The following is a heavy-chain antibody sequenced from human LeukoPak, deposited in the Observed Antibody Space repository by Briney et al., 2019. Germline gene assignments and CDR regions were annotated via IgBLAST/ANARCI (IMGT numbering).Heavy chain of an antibody. D-gene: IGHD3-10*01. CDR1: GFTFSSYW. Sequence: GGSLRLSCAASGFTFSSYWMSWVRQAPGKGLEWVSSISRSSAYIYYADSVKGRFTISRDNAKNSLYLQMNSLRAGDTAVYYCASFPPYMVRTDAFDIWGQGTMVTVSS. V-gene: IGHV3-21*01. J-gene: IGHJ3*02. CDR2: ISRSSAYI. CDR3: ASFPPYMVRTDAFDI.